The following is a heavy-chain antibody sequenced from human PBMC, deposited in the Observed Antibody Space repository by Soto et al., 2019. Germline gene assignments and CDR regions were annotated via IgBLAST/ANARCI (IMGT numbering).Heavy chain of an antibody. V-gene: IGHV3-23*01. CDR2: ISGSDGKT. CDR1: VFTVISYS. CDR3: VRWSYLDY. Sequence: WGSLRLSCAASVFTVISYSMSWVRQAPGKGLEWVSTISGSDGKTFYADSVKGRFSISRDTSKNMLYLQMNNLRGDDTAVYYCVRWSYLDYWGQGTRVTVSS. J-gene: IGHJ4*02. D-gene: IGHD3-3*01.